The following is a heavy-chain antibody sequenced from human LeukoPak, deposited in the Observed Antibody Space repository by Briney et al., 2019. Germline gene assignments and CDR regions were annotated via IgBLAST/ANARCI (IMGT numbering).Heavy chain of an antibody. CDR2: IIPIFGTA. D-gene: IGHD5-12*01. CDR3: ARRLYSGYDYYFDY. CDR1: GGTFSSYA. V-gene: IGHV1-69*06. Sequence: SVKVSCKASGGTFSSYAISWVRQAPGQGLEWRGGIIPIFGTANYAQKFQGRVTITADKSTSTAYMELSSLRSEDTAVYYCARRLYSGYDYYFDYWGQGTLVTVSS. J-gene: IGHJ4*02.